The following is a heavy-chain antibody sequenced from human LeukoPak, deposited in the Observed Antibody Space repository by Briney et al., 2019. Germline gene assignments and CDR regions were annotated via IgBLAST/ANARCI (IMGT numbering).Heavy chain of an antibody. Sequence: PGESLKISCKGPGYSFTSYWIGWVRQMPGKGLEWIGIIYSGDSDTRYSPSFQGQVTISADRSSSTAYLQWNRMKAPVTAMYYCASTRSDYSLTPFDYWGQGTLVTVSS. CDR3: ASTRSDYSLTPFDY. J-gene: IGHJ4*02. D-gene: IGHD3-10*01. V-gene: IGHV5-51*01. CDR2: IYSGDSDT. CDR1: GYSFTSYW.